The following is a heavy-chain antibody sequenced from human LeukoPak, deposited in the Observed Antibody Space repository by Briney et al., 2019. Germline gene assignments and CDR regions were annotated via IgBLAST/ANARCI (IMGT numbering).Heavy chain of an antibody. CDR2: IYYSGST. CDR1: VGPTSGYS. D-gene: IGHD3-10*01. CDR3: ARQSDYGSGSYSY. V-gene: IGHV4-59*08. Sequence: SETLSLPSIVSVGPTSGYSWTWFGNPPGKGLDWIGYIYYSGSTNYNPSLKSRVTISVDTSKNQFSLKLSSVTAADTAVYYCARQSDYGSGSYSYWGQGTLVTVSS. J-gene: IGHJ4*02.